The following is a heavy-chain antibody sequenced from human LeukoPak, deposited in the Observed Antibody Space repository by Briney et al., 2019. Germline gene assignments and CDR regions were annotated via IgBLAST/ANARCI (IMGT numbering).Heavy chain of an antibody. J-gene: IGHJ4*02. V-gene: IGHV4-31*03. D-gene: IGHD6-13*01. CDR1: GGSISSGGYY. CDR3: AASPLRIAAAGIDY. CDR2: IYYSGGT. Sequence: SQTLSLTCTVSGGSISSGGYYWSWIRQHPGKGLEWIGYIYYSGGTYYNPSLKSRVTISVDTSKNQFSLKLSSVTAADTAVYYCAASPLRIAAAGIDYWGQGTLVTVSS.